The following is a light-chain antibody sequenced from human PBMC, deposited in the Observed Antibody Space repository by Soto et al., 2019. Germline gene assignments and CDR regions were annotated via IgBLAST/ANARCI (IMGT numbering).Light chain of an antibody. CDR1: QSVSSN. Sequence: EIVMTQSPSTLSVSPLERATLSCRASQSVSSNLSWYQQKPGRAPRLLIYGASSRATGIPDRFSGSGSGTDFTLTISRLEPEDFAVYYCQQYGSSRTLGQGTKVDIK. J-gene: IGKJ1*01. CDR3: QQYGSSRT. CDR2: GAS. V-gene: IGKV3-20*01.